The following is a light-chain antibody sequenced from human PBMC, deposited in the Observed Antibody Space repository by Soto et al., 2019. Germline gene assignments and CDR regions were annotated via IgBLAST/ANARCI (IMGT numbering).Light chain of an antibody. CDR3: QQYNSLSVT. J-gene: IGKJ4*01. Sequence: DIQMTQSPSTLSASVGDRVTITCRASQSINRWLVWYQQKPGTAPKLLTYDASVLESGVPSRFSGSGSGTDFTLTISGLQPDDFATYYCQQYNSLSVTFGGGTKVEIK. CDR2: DAS. CDR1: QSINRW. V-gene: IGKV1-5*01.